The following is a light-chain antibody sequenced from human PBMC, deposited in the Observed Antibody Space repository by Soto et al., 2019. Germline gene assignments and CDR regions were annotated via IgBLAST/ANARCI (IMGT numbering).Light chain of an antibody. V-gene: IGKV3-20*01. CDR2: GAS. Sequence: EIVLTQSPGTLSLSPGERATLSCRASQSVSSSYLAWYQQKPGQASRLLIYGASSRATGIPDRFSGSGSGTDFTLTISRLEPEDFAVYYCQQYGSSRGTFGGGTKVEIK. CDR1: QSVSSSY. J-gene: IGKJ4*01. CDR3: QQYGSSRGT.